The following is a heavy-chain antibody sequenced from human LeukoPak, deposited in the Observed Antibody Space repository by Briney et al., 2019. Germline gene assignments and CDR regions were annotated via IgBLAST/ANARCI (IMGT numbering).Heavy chain of an antibody. J-gene: IGHJ4*02. CDR2: IYNSGIT. CDR3: ARHNFDWFRFVDF. Sequence: SETLSLTCTVSGGSISSGYYWGWIRQPPGKGLEWIANIYNSGITFYNPSFESRVTISVDTSKNQFSLKLSSVTAADTAVYFCARHNFDWFRFVDFWGQGTLVTVSS. CDR1: GGSISSGYY. D-gene: IGHD3-9*01. V-gene: IGHV4-38-2*02.